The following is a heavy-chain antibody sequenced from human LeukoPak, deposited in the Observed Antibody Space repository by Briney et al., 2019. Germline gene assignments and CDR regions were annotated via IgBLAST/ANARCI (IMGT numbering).Heavy chain of an antibody. CDR2: IYPHDSHT. V-gene: IGHV5-51*01. CDR1: GSSFTSYW. J-gene: IGHJ6*02. Sequence: GESLQISCKGSGSSFTSYWIAWVRQMPGKGLEWMGIIYPHDSHTTYNPSFEGLVTISADKSISTAYLQWSSLRASDSATYYCARSFVAGAGYYYGLDVWGQGAMVTVSS. D-gene: IGHD6-19*01. CDR3: ARSFVAGAGYYYGLDV.